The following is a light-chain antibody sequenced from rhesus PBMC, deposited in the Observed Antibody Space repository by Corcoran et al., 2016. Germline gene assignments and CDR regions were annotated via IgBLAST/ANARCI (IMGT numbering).Light chain of an antibody. J-gene: IGKJ1*01. CDR3: GQGTHWPRT. Sequence: DVVMPQSPLSLPITPGQPASISCRSSQSLVHSNGNTYLSWYQQKPGQPPRLLINKVSNRDSGVPDRFRGSGAGTDCTLKISRWEAEEVGVYYCGQGTHWPRTFGQGTKVEIK. V-gene: IGKV2-64*01. CDR1: QSLVHSNGNTY. CDR2: KVS.